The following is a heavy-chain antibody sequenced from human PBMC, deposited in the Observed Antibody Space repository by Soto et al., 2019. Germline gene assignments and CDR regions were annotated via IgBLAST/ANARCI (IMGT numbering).Heavy chain of an antibody. CDR1: GFTFDDYA. Sequence: GGSLRLSCAASGFTFDDYAMHWVRQAPGKGLEWVSGISWNSGSIGYADSVKGRFTISRDNAKNSLYLQMNSLRAEDTALYYCAKGPGIAVAGTADWGQGTLVTVSS. D-gene: IGHD6-19*01. V-gene: IGHV3-9*01. CDR3: AKGPGIAVAGTAD. CDR2: ISWNSGSI. J-gene: IGHJ4*02.